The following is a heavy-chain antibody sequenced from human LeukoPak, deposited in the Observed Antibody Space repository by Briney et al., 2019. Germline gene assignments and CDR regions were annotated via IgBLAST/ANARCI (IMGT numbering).Heavy chain of an antibody. CDR3: ARTSGPYGGNYFDY. V-gene: IGHV4-59*08. CDR2: IYYSGGT. J-gene: IGHJ4*02. Sequence: TPSETLSLTCTVSGGSMSSYYWSWIRQPPGKGLEWSGYIYYSGGTNDNPSLKSGVTISVNTSKNQFSLKLISVTAADTAVYYCARTSGPYGGNYFDYWGQGTLVTVSS. CDR1: GGSMSSYY. D-gene: IGHD4-23*01.